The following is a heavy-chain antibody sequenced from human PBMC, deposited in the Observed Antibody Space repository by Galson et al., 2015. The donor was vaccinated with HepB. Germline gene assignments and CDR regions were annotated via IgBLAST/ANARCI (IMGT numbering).Heavy chain of an antibody. Sequence: SVKVSCKASGGTFSRYAISWVRQAPGQGLEWMGGIIPIFGTASYAQKFQGRVTITADESTSTVYKELSSLRSEDTAFYYCARGVAVAGIDYWGQGTLVTVSS. CDR3: ARGVAVAGIDY. CDR1: GGTFSRYA. D-gene: IGHD6-19*01. V-gene: IGHV1-69*13. J-gene: IGHJ4*02. CDR2: IIPIFGTA.